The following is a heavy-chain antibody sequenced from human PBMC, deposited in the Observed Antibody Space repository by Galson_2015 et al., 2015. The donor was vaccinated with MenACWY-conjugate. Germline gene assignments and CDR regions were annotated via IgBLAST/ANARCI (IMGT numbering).Heavy chain of an antibody. CDR2: INTDTGKP. D-gene: IGHD2-15*01. V-gene: IGHV7-4-1*02. Sequence: SVKVSCKASGYSFTTCAMIWVRQAPGQGLEWMGWINTDTGKPTYAQGFTGRFVFSLDTSVSTAYLQINDLKAEDTAVYFCARSTGGYCSGGSCYWGSWGQGTLSSSPQ. J-gene: IGHJ5*02. CDR3: ARSTGGYCSGGSCYWGS. CDR1: GYSFTTCA.